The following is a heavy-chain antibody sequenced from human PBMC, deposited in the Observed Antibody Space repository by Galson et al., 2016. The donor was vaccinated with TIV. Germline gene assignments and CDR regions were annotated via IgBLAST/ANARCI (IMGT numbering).Heavy chain of an antibody. D-gene: IGHD2-21*01. J-gene: IGHJ6*02. CDR2: ISSGGST. CDR3: ARDRRHCGNECYLYYYYGMDV. Sequence: SLRLSCAASGLSVSSNYMSWVRQAPGKGLEWVSIISSGGSTKYVDSVKGRFTISRDSSKNTLFPQMNSLRADDTAVYYCARDRRHCGNECYLYYYYGMDVWGPGTTVTVSS. CDR1: GLSVSSNY. V-gene: IGHV3-66*02.